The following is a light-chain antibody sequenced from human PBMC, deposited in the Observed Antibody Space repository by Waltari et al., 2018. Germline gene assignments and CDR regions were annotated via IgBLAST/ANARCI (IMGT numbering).Light chain of an antibody. CDR1: SSDVGGYNY. Sequence: QSALTQPASVSGSPGQSITISCTGTSSDVGGYNYVSWYQQHPGKAPKLMIYDVSNRPSAVSDRFSGSKSGNTASLTISGLQVEDEADYYCSSYTRSSTWVFGGGTKLTVL. CDR2: DVS. J-gene: IGLJ3*02. CDR3: SSYTRSSTWV. V-gene: IGLV2-14*03.